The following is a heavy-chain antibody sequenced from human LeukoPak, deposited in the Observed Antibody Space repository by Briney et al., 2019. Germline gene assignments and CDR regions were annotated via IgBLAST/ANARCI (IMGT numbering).Heavy chain of an antibody. D-gene: IGHD3-22*01. CDR2: ISWDGDNT. CDR1: GFTFDDKA. CDR3: ARDYTADSNGYFDY. Sequence: SGGSLRLSCAASGFTFDDKAMLWVRQGPGKGLEWVALISWDGDNTYYSDSVKGRSTISRDNSKDSVYLQMNSLRVDDTALYFCARDYTADSNGYFDYWGQGTLVTVSS. J-gene: IGHJ4*02. V-gene: IGHV3-43D*04.